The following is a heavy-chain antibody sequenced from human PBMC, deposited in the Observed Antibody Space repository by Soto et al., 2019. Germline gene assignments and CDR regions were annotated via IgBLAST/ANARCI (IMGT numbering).Heavy chain of an antibody. J-gene: IGHJ4*02. CDR2: ISYDGSNK. V-gene: IGHV3-30*18. CDR3: AKDSGSYYGGSWDYFDY. Sequence: GGSLRLSCAASGFTFSSYGMHWVRQAPGKGLEWVAVISYDGSNKYYADSVKGRFTISRDNSKNTLYLQMNSLRAEDTAVYYCAKDSGSYYGGSWDYFDYWGQGTLVTVSS. CDR1: GFTFSSYG. D-gene: IGHD1-26*01.